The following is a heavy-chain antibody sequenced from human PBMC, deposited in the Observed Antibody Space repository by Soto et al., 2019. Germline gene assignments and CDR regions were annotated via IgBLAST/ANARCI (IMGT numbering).Heavy chain of an antibody. J-gene: IGHJ4*02. V-gene: IGHV3-15*07. CDR1: GIPFIDAW. CDR3: VWQSKYTSSFQ. D-gene: IGHD6-13*01. CDR2: IKSKAGGETR. Sequence: EVQLVESEGGLVKPGGYLRLSCVVSGIPFIDAWMNWVRQAPGKGLEWVARIKSKAGGETRDYAAPVKGRFTISRDDSKNMLYLEMNSLEVDETAVYLCVWQSKYTSSFQWGPGTLVTVSS.